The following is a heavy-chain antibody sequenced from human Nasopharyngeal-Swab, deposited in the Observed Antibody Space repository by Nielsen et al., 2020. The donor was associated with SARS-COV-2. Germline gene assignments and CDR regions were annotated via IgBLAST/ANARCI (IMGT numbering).Heavy chain of an antibody. J-gene: IGHJ2*01. CDR3: AKEGSRTTVITIYWYFDL. CDR1: GFTFSSYA. Sequence: GGSLRLSCAASGFTFSSYAMSWVRQAPGKGLEWVSAISGSGGSTYYADSVKGRFTISRDNSKNALYLQMNSLRAEDTAVYYCAKEGSRTTVITIYWYFDLWGRDTLVTVSS. D-gene: IGHD2/OR15-2a*01. V-gene: IGHV3-23*01. CDR2: ISGSGGST.